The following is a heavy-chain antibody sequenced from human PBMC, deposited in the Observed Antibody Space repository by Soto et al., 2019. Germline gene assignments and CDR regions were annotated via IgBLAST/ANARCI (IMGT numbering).Heavy chain of an antibody. CDR2: ISAYNGNT. CDR3: ARAHWSSSYTSKGMDV. CDR1: GYTFTSYG. Sequence: QVQLVQSGAEVKKPGASVKVSCKASGYTFTSYGISWVRQAPGQGLEWMGWISAYNGNTNYAQKLQGRVTMTTDTATSTAYMELRSLRSDDTDVYYCARAHWSSSYTSKGMDVWGQGTTVTVSS. V-gene: IGHV1-18*01. D-gene: IGHD6-13*01. J-gene: IGHJ6*02.